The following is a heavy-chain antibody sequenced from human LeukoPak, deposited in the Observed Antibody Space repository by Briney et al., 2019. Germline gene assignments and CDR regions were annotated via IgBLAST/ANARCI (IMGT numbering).Heavy chain of an antibody. V-gene: IGHV4-4*07. Sequence: SETLSLTCTVSGGSISSSYYWSWIRQPAGKGLEWIGRVYSIGSTNYNPSLKSRVIISVDTSKNQFSLKLSSVTAADTAVYYCARDRFDDSNGYYYHSYYYMNVWGKGTTVTVSS. D-gene: IGHD3-22*01. CDR2: VYSIGST. CDR3: ARDRFDDSNGYYYHSYYYMNV. J-gene: IGHJ6*03. CDR1: GGSISSSYY.